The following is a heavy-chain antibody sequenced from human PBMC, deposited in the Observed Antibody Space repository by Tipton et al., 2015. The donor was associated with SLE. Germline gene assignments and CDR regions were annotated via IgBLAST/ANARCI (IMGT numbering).Heavy chain of an antibody. V-gene: IGHV4-39*07. CDR1: GGSISSSSYY. CDR2: IYHSGST. J-gene: IGHJ5*02. Sequence: TLSLTCTVSGGSISSSSYYWGWIRQPPGKGLEWIGSIYHSGSTNYNPSLKSRITMSVDTSRNQFSLRLSSVTAADTAVYYCARDLWTGDFGRFDPWGQGTLVTVSS. CDR3: ARDLWTGDFGRFDP. D-gene: IGHD2-21*02.